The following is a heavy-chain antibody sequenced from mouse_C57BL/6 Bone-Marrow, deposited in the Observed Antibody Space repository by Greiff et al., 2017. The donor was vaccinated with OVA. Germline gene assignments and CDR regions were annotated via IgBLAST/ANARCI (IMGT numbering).Heavy chain of an antibody. V-gene: IGHV5-4*03. CDR2: ISDGGSYT. CDR1: GFTFSSYA. Sequence: EVKLMESGGGLVKPGGSLKLSCAASGFTFSSYAMSWVRQTPEKRLEWVATISDGGSYTYYPDNVKGRFTISRDNAKNNLYLQMSHLKSEDTAMYYCAREITTVVANWYFDVWGTGTTVTVSS. D-gene: IGHD1-1*01. CDR3: AREITTVVANWYFDV. J-gene: IGHJ1*03.